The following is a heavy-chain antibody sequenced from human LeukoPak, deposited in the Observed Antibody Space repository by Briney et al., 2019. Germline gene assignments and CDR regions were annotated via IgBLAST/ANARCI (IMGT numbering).Heavy chain of an antibody. CDR3: ARDHGGSRYYYGMDV. Sequence: PSETLSLTCTVSGVSIGSSAYYWGWIRQPPGKGLEWIGSVYYSGSTNYNPSLKSRVTISVDTSKNQFSLKLSSVTAADTAVYYCARDHGGSRYYYGMDVWGQGTTVTVSS. CDR1: GVSIGSSAYY. CDR2: VYYSGST. J-gene: IGHJ6*02. D-gene: IGHD2/OR15-2a*01. V-gene: IGHV4-39*07.